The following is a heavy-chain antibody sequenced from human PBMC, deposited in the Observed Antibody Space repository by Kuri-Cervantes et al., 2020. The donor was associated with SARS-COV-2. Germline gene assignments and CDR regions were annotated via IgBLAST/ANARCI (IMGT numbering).Heavy chain of an antibody. J-gene: IGHJ6*01. Sequence: SETLSLTCAVSAGSISSTNWWSWVRQPPGKGLQWIGEIYHSGSTNYNPSLKSRATISLDKSKNQFSLTLTSVTAADTAVYYCARGGFLESNNPYYYGMDVWGQGTTVTVSS. CDR1: AGSISSTNW. D-gene: IGHD3-3*01. V-gene: IGHV4-4*02. CDR3: ARGGFLESNNPYYYGMDV. CDR2: IYHSGST.